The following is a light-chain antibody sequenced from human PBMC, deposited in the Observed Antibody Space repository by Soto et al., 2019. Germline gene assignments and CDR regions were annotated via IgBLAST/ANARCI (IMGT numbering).Light chain of an antibody. CDR3: CSHAGGSSWV. J-gene: IGLJ3*02. CDR1: SGDVGAYDR. Sequence: QSVLTQPRSVSGSPGQSVTISCTGTSGDVGAYDRVSWYQHHPTKAPKLIIYDVTNRPSGVPYRFSGSNSGSTASLTISGLQAEDEADYYCCSHAGGSSWVFGGGTKLTVL. V-gene: IGLV2-11*01. CDR2: DVT.